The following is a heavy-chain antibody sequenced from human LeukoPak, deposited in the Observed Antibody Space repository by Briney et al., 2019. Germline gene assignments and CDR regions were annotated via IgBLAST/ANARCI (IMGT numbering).Heavy chain of an antibody. Sequence: GGSLRLSCAASGFTFSSYAMSWVRQAPGKGLEWVSAISGSGGSTYYADSVKGRFTISRDNSKNTLYLQMNSLRAEDTAVYYCAKIPGDIRDYYYGMDVWGQGTTVTVPS. D-gene: IGHD3-10*01. CDR1: GFTFSSYA. CDR2: ISGSGGST. V-gene: IGHV3-23*01. J-gene: IGHJ6*02. CDR3: AKIPGDIRDYYYGMDV.